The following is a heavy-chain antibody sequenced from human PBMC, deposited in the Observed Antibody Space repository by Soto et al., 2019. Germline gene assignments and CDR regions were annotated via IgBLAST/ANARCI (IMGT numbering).Heavy chain of an antibody. CDR1: GYDFTAYD. CDR2: MNPINGAT. Sequence: ASVKVSCKASGYDFTAYDINWVRQASGQGLEWMGWMNPINGATGSVRRFQGRVSMTRNTATGTAYLELTSLRSDDTAVYYCGRGPSPRAPAGGTPFYYAMDVWGQGTTVTV. V-gene: IGHV1-8*02. D-gene: IGHD6-13*01. CDR3: GRGPSPRAPAGGTPFYYAMDV. J-gene: IGHJ6*02.